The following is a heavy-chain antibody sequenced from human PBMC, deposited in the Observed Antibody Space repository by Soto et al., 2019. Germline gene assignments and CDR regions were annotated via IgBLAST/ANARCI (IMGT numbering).Heavy chain of an antibody. J-gene: IGHJ5*02. V-gene: IGHV3-23*01. Sequence: XESLRLSCAASGFTISTYAVTWVRQAPGKGLECVSGVVGSGGEIYYADSVKGRFTISKDNSKNTLYLQMNSLRDEDTAVYYCAKDAVYNDGLWLMDSWGQGTLVTVSS. CDR3: AKDAVYNDGLWLMDS. CDR2: VVGSGGEI. D-gene: IGHD2-21*01. CDR1: GFTISTYA.